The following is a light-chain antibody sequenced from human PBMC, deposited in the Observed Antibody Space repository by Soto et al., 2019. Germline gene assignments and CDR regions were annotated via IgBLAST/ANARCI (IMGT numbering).Light chain of an antibody. V-gene: IGLV2-14*01. CDR2: EVS. J-gene: IGLJ2*01. CDR1: SSDVGGYNY. CDR3: SSYTSSSTPVV. Sequence: QSALTQPASVSGSPGQSITISCPGTSSDVGGYNYVSWYQQHPGKAPKLMIYEVSNRPSGVSNRFSGFKSGNTASLTISGLQAEDEADYYCSSYTSSSTPVVFGGGTKLTVL.